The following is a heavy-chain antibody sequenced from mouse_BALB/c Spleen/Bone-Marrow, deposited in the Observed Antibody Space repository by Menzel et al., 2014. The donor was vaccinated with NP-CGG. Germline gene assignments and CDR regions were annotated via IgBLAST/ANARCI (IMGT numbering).Heavy chain of an antibody. V-gene: IGHV1-80*01. CDR1: GYAFSRSW. Sequence: QVQLQQSGVELVRPGSSVKISCKASGYAFSRSWMNWVKQRPGQGLEWIGQIYPGDDDTNYSGKFKGRATLTADKSSGTAYMQLSSLTSEDSAVYFCAGSTPLAYWGQGTLVTVSA. CDR2: IYPGDDDT. CDR3: AGSTPLAY. D-gene: IGHD1-1*01. J-gene: IGHJ3*01.